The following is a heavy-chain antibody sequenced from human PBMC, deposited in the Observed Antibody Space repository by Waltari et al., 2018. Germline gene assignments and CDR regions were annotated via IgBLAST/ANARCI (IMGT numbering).Heavy chain of an antibody. Sequence: QLQLQESGPGLVKPSETLSLTCTVSGGSISSCNNFWGWIRQPPGKGLEWIGNLFHSGSTYYSPSLRLRVTISVHTSKIQYSLKLSSVTAADTAVYYCATGGRPAYWGQVTLVTVSS. CDR3: ATGGRPAY. J-gene: IGHJ4*02. CDR1: GGSISSCNNF. CDR2: LFHSGST. V-gene: IGHV4-39*01. D-gene: IGHD2-8*02.